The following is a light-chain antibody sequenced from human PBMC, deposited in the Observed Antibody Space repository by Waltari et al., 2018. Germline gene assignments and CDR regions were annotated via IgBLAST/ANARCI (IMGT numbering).Light chain of an antibody. V-gene: IGKV3-11*01. CDR3: QQRGTWPPIT. CDR1: PSVNNY. Sequence: EIVLTQSPVILSLSPGETATLPCRASPSVNNYLAWYQQRPGPDPRLLIYHASNRATGIPAKFSGSGSGTDFTLTINSLVPEDFAVYYCQQRGTWPPITFGQGTRLEIK. J-gene: IGKJ5*01. CDR2: HAS.